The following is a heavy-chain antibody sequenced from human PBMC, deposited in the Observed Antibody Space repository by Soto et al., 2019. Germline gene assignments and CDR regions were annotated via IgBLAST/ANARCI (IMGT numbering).Heavy chain of an antibody. D-gene: IGHD1-26*01. Sequence: SLRLSCAASGFTFSSYGMHWVRQAPGKGLEWVAVISYDGSNKYYADSVKGRFTISRDNSKNTLYLQMNSLRAEDTAVYYCAKSDGGSYPYFDYWDQGTLVTVYS. J-gene: IGHJ4*02. CDR2: ISYDGSNK. V-gene: IGHV3-30*18. CDR3: AKSDGGSYPYFDY. CDR1: GFTFSSYG.